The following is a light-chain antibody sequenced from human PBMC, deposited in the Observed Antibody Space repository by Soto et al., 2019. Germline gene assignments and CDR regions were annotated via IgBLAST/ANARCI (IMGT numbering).Light chain of an antibody. Sequence: EIVMTQTPRSSAVTLGQPASISCRSSQSLVHNDGNTYLTWFQQRPGQPPRLLLYKISNRFSGVPDRFSGSGVGTDFTLKISRVEVEDVGVYYCMQATQYPWTFGQGTKVEIK. CDR1: QSLVHNDGNTY. CDR3: MQATQYPWT. V-gene: IGKV2-24*01. J-gene: IGKJ1*01. CDR2: KIS.